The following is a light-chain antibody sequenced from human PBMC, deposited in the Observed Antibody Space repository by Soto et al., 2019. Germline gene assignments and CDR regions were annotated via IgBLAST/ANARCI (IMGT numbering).Light chain of an antibody. CDR2: DVS. Sequence: DIQMTQSPSTLSASVGDKVTITCRASQSLSNWLAWYQQEPGKAPSLLIYDVSTLQSGVPSRFSGSGSGTEFTLTITDLQPADFATYFCQQYTPDSPWAFGQGTKVEFK. V-gene: IGKV1-5*01. CDR1: QSLSNW. J-gene: IGKJ1*01. CDR3: QQYTPDSPWA.